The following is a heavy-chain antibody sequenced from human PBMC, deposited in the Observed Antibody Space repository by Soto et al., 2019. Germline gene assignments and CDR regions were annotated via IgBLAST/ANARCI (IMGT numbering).Heavy chain of an antibody. CDR1: GFTFSSYG. V-gene: IGHV3-33*01. Sequence: QVQLVESGGGVVQPGRSLRLSCAASGFTFSSYGMHWVRQAPGKGLEWVAGIWYDGSNKYYADSVKGRFTISRDNSKNTLYLQMNSLRAEDTAVYYCARAPPGDAFDIWGQGTMVTVSS. J-gene: IGHJ3*02. CDR2: IWYDGSNK. CDR3: ARAPPGDAFDI.